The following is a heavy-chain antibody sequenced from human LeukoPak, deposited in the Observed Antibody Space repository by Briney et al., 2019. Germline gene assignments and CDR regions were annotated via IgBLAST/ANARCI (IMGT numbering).Heavy chain of an antibody. CDR1: GFSLSSYG. Sequence: GGSLRLSCAASGFSLSSYGMNWVRQAPGKGLEWISYISTSSDTIYYADSVEGRFTISRDSARNSLFLQMNSLRDDDTAVYYCARVDCSGGSCYSALTLWGQGTLVTVSS. J-gene: IGHJ4*02. CDR2: ISTSSDTI. V-gene: IGHV3-48*02. D-gene: IGHD2-15*01. CDR3: ARVDCSGGSCYSALTL.